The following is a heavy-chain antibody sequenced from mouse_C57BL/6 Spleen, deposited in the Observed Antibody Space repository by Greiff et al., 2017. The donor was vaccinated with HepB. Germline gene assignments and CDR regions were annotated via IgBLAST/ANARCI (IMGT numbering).Heavy chain of an antibody. D-gene: IGHD4-1*01. CDR2: INSDGGST. CDR1: EYEFPSHD. Sequence: EVKLQESGGGLVQPGESLKLSCESNEYEFPSHDMSWVRKTPEKRLELVAAINSDGGSTYYPDTMERRFIISRDNTKKTLYLQMSSLRSEDTALYYCARQGDWDDWYFDVWGTGTTVTVSS. CDR3: ARQGDWDDWYFDV. V-gene: IGHV5-2*01. J-gene: IGHJ1*03.